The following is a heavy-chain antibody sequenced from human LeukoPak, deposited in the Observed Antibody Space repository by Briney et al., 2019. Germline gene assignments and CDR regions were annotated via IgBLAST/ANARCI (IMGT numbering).Heavy chain of an antibody. J-gene: IGHJ4*02. CDR2: INHSGST. CDR3: ARDGRRYYYDSSGYPGMPYYFDY. V-gene: IGHV4-34*01. Sequence: SETLSLTCAVYGGSFSGYYWSWIRQPPGEGLEWSGEINHSGSTNYNPSLKSRVTISVDTSNNQFSVKLGSVTAADTAVYYCARDGRRYYYDSSGYPGMPYYFDYWGQGTLVTVSS. D-gene: IGHD3-22*01. CDR1: GGSFSGYY.